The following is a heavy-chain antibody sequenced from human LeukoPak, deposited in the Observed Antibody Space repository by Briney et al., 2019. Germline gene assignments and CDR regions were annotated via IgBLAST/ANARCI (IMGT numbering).Heavy chain of an antibody. CDR3: AKEGYYYDSSGYNYYYGMDV. D-gene: IGHD3-22*01. V-gene: IGHV3-30*18. Sequence: GGSLRLSCAASGFTFSSYGMHWVRQAPGKGLEWVAVISYDGSNKYYADSVKGRFTISRDNSKNTLYLQMNSLRAEDTAVYYCAKEGYYYDSSGYNYYYGMDVWGQGTMVTVSS. CDR1: GFTFSSYG. CDR2: ISYDGSNK. J-gene: IGHJ6*02.